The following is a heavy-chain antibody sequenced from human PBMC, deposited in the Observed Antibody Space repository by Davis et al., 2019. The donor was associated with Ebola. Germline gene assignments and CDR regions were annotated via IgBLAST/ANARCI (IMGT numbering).Heavy chain of an antibody. CDR3: AKDVIAVAGIYYYYGMDV. CDR2: ISGDGGST. D-gene: IGHD6-19*01. Sequence: GGSLRLSCAASGFTFDDYAMHWVRQAPGKGLEWVSLISGDGGSTYYADSVKGRFTISRDNSKNSLYLQMNSLRTEDTALYYCAKDVIAVAGIYYYYGMDVWGQGTTVTVSS. J-gene: IGHJ6*02. CDR1: GFTFDDYA. V-gene: IGHV3-43*02.